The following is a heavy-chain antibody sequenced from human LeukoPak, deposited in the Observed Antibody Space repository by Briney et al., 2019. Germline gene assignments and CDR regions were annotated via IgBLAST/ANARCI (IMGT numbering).Heavy chain of an antibody. Sequence: SETLSLTCTVSGGSISGGSYYWGWIRQAPGKGLEWIGSIYYSGITHYNPSLKSRVTVSVDMSTNQFSLRLSSVTAADTAVYYCARDGWELGDYWGQGTLVTVSS. CDR3: ARDGWELGDY. V-gene: IGHV4-39*07. J-gene: IGHJ4*02. CDR1: GGSISGGSYY. CDR2: IYYSGIT. D-gene: IGHD3-10*01.